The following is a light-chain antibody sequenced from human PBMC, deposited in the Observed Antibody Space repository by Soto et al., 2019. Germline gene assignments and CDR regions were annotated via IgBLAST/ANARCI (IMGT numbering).Light chain of an antibody. Sequence: EVVMTQSPATLSVSPGERATLSCRASQSVGSKLAWYQQKPGQAPRLLIFDAFTRATGIPARFSGSGSGTEFTLFISSLQSEDFAVHYCQQYNNWPPLTFGGGTKVEI. CDR2: DAF. CDR3: QQYNNWPPLT. V-gene: IGKV3-15*01. CDR1: QSVGSK. J-gene: IGKJ4*01.